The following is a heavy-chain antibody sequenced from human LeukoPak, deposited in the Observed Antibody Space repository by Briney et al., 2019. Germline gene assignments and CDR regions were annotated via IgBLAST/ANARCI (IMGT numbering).Heavy chain of an antibody. J-gene: IGHJ5*02. CDR2: IIPIFDTP. Sequence: SVKVSCKASGYTFTGYYMHWVRQAPGQGLEWMGGIIPIFDTPNYAQKFQGRVTITADKSTSTAYMELSSLRSEDTAVYYCARDSELGVTRGWFDPWGQGTLVTVSS. D-gene: IGHD7-27*01. CDR3: ARDSELGVTRGWFDP. V-gene: IGHV1-69*06. CDR1: GYTFTGYY.